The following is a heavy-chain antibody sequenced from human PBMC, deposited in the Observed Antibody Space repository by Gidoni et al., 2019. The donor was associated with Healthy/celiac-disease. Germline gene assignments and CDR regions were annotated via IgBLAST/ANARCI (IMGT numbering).Heavy chain of an antibody. V-gene: IGHV4-39*01. J-gene: IGHJ3*02. D-gene: IGHD4-17*01. CDR1: GGSISSSSYY. Sequence: QLQLQESGPGLVKPSETLSLTCTVSGGSISSSSYYWGWIRQPPGKGLEWIGSSYYSGSTYYNPSLKSRVTISVDTSKNQFSLKLSSVTAADTAVYYCARHGYGGGDDYGDQPSAFDIWGQGTMVTVSS. CDR2: SYYSGST. CDR3: ARHGYGGGDDYGDQPSAFDI.